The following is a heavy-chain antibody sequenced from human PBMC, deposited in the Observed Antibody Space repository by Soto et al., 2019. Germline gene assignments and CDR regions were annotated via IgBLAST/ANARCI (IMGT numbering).Heavy chain of an antibody. J-gene: IGHJ4*02. CDR3: ARDFEY. V-gene: IGHV3-74*01. CDR1: GFTFSTFW. CDR2: INSDGSST. Sequence: EVQLVESGGGLVQPGGSLRLSCEASGFTFSTFWMHWVRQAPGKGLVWVSRINSDGSSTYYADSVKGRVTISRDNAKNTRYLQLNSLRPEDTAVYYCARDFEYWGQGTRVTVSS.